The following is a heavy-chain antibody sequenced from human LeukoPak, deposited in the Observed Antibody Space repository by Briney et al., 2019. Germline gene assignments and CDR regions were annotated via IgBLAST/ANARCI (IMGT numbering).Heavy chain of an antibody. CDR2: ISYTGTYI. Sequence: GGSLRLSCAASAFSLNAYDMNWVRQAPGKGLEWVSSISYTGTYIYYADSVKGRFTISRDNAQNSLYLQMNSLRAEDTAIYYCVRDRGSYRPIDYWGQGTLVTVSS. CDR3: VRDRGSYRPIDY. V-gene: IGHV3-21*04. J-gene: IGHJ4*02. CDR1: AFSLNAYD. D-gene: IGHD1-26*01.